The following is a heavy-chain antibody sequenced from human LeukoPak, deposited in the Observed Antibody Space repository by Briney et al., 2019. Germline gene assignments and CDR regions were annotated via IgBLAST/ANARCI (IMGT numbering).Heavy chain of an antibody. V-gene: IGHV1-18*01. Sequence: ASVKVSCKASGYTFTSYDINWVRQATGQGLEWMGWMNPNSGNTNYAQKLQGRVTMTTDTSASTAYMELRSLRSDDTAVYYCARDARGSDYWGQGALVTVSS. CDR3: ARDARGSDY. CDR2: MNPNSGNT. J-gene: IGHJ4*02. CDR1: GYTFTSYD. D-gene: IGHD1-26*01.